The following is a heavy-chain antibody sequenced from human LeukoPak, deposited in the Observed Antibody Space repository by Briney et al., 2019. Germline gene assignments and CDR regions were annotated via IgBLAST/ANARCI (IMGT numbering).Heavy chain of an antibody. J-gene: IGHJ6*02. Sequence: ASVKVSCKASGYTFTGYYMHWVRQAPGQGLEWMGWINPNSGGTNYAQKFQGRVTMTRDTSISTAYMELSRLRSDDTDVYYCARDAGYSGYDYGDGMDVWGQGTTVTVSS. CDR2: INPNSGGT. CDR3: ARDAGYSGYDYGDGMDV. CDR1: GYTFTGYY. V-gene: IGHV1-2*02. D-gene: IGHD5-12*01.